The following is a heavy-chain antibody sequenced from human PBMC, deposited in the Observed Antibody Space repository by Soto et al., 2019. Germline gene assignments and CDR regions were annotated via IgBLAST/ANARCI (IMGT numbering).Heavy chain of an antibody. CDR3: ARDRASITIFGVVDFDP. J-gene: IGHJ5*02. Sequence: GXSVKVSFKASGYTFTSYGISWVRQAPVQGLEWMGWISAYNGNTNYAQKLQGRVTMTTDTSTSTAYMELRSLRSDDTAVYYCARDRASITIFGVVDFDPWGQGTLVTVSS. V-gene: IGHV1-18*01. CDR1: GYTFTSYG. D-gene: IGHD3-3*01. CDR2: ISAYNGNT.